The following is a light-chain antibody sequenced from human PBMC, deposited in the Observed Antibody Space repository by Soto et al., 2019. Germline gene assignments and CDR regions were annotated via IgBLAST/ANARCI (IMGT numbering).Light chain of an antibody. CDR1: QSVSSSY. CDR2: GAS. V-gene: IGKV3-20*01. CDR3: QQYGSSPPYT. J-gene: IGKJ2*01. Sequence: EIVLTQSPGTLSLSPGERATLSCRASQSVSSSYLAWYQQKPGQAPRLLIYGASIRATDIPDRFSGSGSGTDFTLTISRLEPEDFAVYYCQQYGSSPPYTFGQGTKLAIK.